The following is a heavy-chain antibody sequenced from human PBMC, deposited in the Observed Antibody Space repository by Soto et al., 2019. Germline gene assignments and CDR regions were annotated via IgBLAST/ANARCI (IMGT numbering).Heavy chain of an antibody. CDR1: GFTFSDYY. CDR2: ISSSGSTI. Sequence: GSLRLSCAASGFTFSDYYMSWIRQAPGKGLEWVSYISSSGSTIYYADSVKGRFTISRDNAKNSLYLQMNSLRAEDTAVYYCARVSSHYYYMDVWGKGTTVTVSS. J-gene: IGHJ6*03. CDR3: ARVSSHYYYMDV. V-gene: IGHV3-11*01.